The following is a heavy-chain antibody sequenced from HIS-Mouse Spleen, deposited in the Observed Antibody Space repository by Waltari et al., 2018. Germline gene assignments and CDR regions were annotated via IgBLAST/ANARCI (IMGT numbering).Heavy chain of an antibody. CDR3: AHRTGDWEAFDY. CDR2: IYWDDDK. J-gene: IGHJ4*02. D-gene: IGHD7-27*01. V-gene: IGHV2-5*02. CDR1: GFSLSTSGVG. Sequence: QITLKESGPTLVKPTQTLTLTCTFSGFSLSTSGVGVGWIRQPPGKALEWLALIYWDDDKRYSPSLKGRLTITKDTSKNQVVLTMTNMDPVDTATYYCAHRTGDWEAFDYWGQGTLVTVSS.